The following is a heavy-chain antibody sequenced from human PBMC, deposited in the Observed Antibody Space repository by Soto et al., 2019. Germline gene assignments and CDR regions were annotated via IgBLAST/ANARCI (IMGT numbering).Heavy chain of an antibody. D-gene: IGHD1-26*01. CDR2: MQPSTGRT. V-gene: IGHV1-8*01. Sequence: ASVKVSCKASGYIFTSLDIHWVLQTAGQGLEWMGWMQPSTGRTGYAQKFQGRVTMTRDTSINTAYMELTTLTSDDTAFYYCARGVSAGVDYWGQGPLVTVSS. J-gene: IGHJ4*02. CDR1: GYIFTSLD. CDR3: ARGVSAGVDY.